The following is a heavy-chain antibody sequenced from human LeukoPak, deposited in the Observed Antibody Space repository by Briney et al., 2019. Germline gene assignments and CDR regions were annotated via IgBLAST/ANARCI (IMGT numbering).Heavy chain of an antibody. V-gene: IGHV1-46*01. Sequence: ASVKVSCKASGYTFTSYYMHWVRQAPGQGLEWMGIINPSGGSTSYAQKFQGRVTMTRDTSTSTVYMELSSLRSEDTAVYYCARDLSSLRFLEWLSGGYYYGMDVWGQGTTVTVSS. D-gene: IGHD3-3*01. CDR2: INPSGGST. J-gene: IGHJ6*02. CDR1: GYTFTSYY. CDR3: ARDLSSLRFLEWLSGGYYYGMDV.